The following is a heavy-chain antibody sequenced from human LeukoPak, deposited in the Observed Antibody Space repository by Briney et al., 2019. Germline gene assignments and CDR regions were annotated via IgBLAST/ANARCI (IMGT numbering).Heavy chain of an antibody. CDR2: IIPIFGTA. J-gene: IGHJ4*02. Sequence: SVKVSCKASGGTFSSYAISWVRQAPGQGLEWMGGIIPIFGTANYAQKFQGRVTITADESTSTAYMELSSLRSKDTAVYYCARVRIKGDFWSGYYIGYYYFDYWGQGTLVTVSS. CDR1: GGTFSSYA. D-gene: IGHD3-3*01. V-gene: IGHV1-69*13. CDR3: ARVRIKGDFWSGYYIGYYYFDY.